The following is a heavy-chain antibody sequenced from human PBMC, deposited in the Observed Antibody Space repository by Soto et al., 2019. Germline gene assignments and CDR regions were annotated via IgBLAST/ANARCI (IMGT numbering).Heavy chain of an antibody. CDR2: INSDGSST. CDR3: ARGGKLRFLEWTNTGTSFNWFDP. V-gene: IGHV3-74*01. D-gene: IGHD3-3*01. J-gene: IGHJ5*02. Sequence: PGGSLRLSCAASGFTFSRDWMHWVRQAPGKGLVWVSRINSDGSSTSYADSVKGRFTISRDNAKNTLYLQMNSLRAEDTAVYYCARGGKLRFLEWTNTGTSFNWFDPWGQGTLVTVSS. CDR1: GFTFSRDW.